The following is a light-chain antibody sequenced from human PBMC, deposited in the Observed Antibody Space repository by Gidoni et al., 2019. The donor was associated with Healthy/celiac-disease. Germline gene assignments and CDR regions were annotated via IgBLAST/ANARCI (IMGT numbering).Light chain of an antibody. CDR3: QQYGSSPST. CDR2: GAS. CDR1: QRVSSSY. J-gene: IGKJ1*01. V-gene: IGKV3-20*01. Sequence: ELVLPQSPGTLSLSPGERATLSCRASQRVSSSYLAWYQQKPGQAPRLLIYGASSRATGIPDRFSGSGSGTDFTLTISRLEPEDFAVYYCQQYGSSPSTFGQGTKVEIK.